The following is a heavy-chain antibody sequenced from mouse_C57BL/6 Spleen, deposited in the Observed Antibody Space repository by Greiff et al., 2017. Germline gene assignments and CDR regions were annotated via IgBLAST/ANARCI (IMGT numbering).Heavy chain of an antibody. CDR3: ARHGDGNYRYFDV. CDR2: ISGGGGNT. J-gene: IGHJ1*03. D-gene: IGHD2-1*01. V-gene: IGHV5-9*01. CDR1: GFTFSSYT. Sequence: EVKVVESGGGLVKPGGSLKLSCAASGFTFSSYTMSWVRQTPEKRLEWVATISGGGGNTYYPDSVKGRFTISRDNAKNTLYLQMSSLRSEDTALYYCARHGDGNYRYFDVWGTGTTVTVSS.